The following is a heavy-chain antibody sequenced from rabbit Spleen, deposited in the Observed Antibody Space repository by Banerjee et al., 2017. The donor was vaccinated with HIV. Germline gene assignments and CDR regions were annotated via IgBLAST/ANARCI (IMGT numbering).Heavy chain of an antibody. D-gene: IGHD4-1*01. CDR3: ARDLAGVIGWNFKL. CDR2: IYAGDGST. Sequence: QSLEESGGGLVKPGGTLTLTCKASGLDFSSYWMCWVRQAPGKGLEWIACIYAGDGSTDYARWVNGRFTISKTSSTMVTLQMTSLTAADTATYFCARDLAGVIGWNFKLWGPGTLVTVS. V-gene: IGHV1S40*01. CDR1: GLDFSSYW. J-gene: IGHJ4*01.